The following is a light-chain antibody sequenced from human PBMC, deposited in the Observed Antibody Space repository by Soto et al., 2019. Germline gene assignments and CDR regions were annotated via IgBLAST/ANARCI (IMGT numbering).Light chain of an antibody. V-gene: IGKV3-20*01. Sequence: EIVLTQSPGTLSLSPGDRATLSCRASQSVSSDYLAWYQQKSGQAPRLLIYGAYSRATGIPHRFSGRGSGTDFTLTISRLDPEDFAVYYGQQYGNSPFTFGPGTKVDIK. CDR2: GAY. CDR1: QSVSSDY. J-gene: IGKJ3*01. CDR3: QQYGNSPFT.